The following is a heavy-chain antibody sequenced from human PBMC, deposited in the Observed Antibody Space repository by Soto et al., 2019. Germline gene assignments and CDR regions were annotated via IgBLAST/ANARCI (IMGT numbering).Heavy chain of an antibody. J-gene: IGHJ4*02. D-gene: IGHD3-10*01. V-gene: IGHV3-7*03. CDR2: IIKDGSEK. Sequence: EVQLVESGGGLVQPGGSLRLSCAASGFNFGGYRMTWVRQAPGKGLEWVANIIKDGSEKSYVDSVKGRFTISRDNAKNSLYLEMNSLRVEDTAVYYCARDWGGCRYWGQGTLVTVSS. CDR1: GFNFGGYR. CDR3: ARDWGGCRY.